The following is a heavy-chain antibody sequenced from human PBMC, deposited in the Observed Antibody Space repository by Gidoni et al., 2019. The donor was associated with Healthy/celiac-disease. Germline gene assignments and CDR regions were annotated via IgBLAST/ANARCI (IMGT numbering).Heavy chain of an antibody. CDR2: IKSKTDGGTT. D-gene: IGHD3-16*02. J-gene: IGHJ3*02. V-gene: IGHV3-15*01. CDR3: TTAFYDYVWGSYRSFYDAFDI. Sequence: EVQLVESGGGLLKPGGSLRLSCAASGFTFSNAWMSWVRQAPGKGLEWVGRIKSKTDGGTTDYAAPVKGRFTISRDDSKNTLYLQMNSLKTEDTAVYYCTTAFYDYVWGSYRSFYDAFDIWGQGTMVTVSS. CDR1: GFTFSNAW.